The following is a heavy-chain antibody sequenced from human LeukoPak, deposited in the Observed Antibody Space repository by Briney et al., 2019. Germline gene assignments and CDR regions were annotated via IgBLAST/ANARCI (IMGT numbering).Heavy chain of an antibody. V-gene: IGHV3-13*01. Sequence: GGSLRLSCAASGFTFSSYDMHWVRQATGKGLEWASAIGTAGDTYYPGSVKGRFTISRENAKNSLYLQMNSLRAGDTAVYYCARGRIAARYYYYYGMDVWGQGTTVTVSS. CDR3: ARGRIAARYYYYYGMDV. CDR1: GFTFSSYD. J-gene: IGHJ6*02. D-gene: IGHD6-6*01. CDR2: IGTAGDT.